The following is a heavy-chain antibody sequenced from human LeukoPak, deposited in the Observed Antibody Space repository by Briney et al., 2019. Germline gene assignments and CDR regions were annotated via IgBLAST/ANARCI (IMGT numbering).Heavy chain of an antibody. J-gene: IGHJ4*02. D-gene: IGHD1-26*01. CDR2: MNPNSGNT. Sequence: GASVKVSCKASGYTFTSYDINWVRQATGQGLEWMGWMNPNSGNTGYAQKFQGRVTMTEDTSTDTAYMELSSLRSEDTAVYYCATGVWWELDSVAHPDYWGQGTLVTVSS. CDR1: GYTFTSYD. V-gene: IGHV1-8*01. CDR3: ATGVWWELDSVAHPDY.